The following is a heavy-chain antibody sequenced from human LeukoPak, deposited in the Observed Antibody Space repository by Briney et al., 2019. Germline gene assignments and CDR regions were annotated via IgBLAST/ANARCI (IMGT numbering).Heavy chain of an antibody. J-gene: IGHJ4*02. D-gene: IGHD6-13*01. Sequence: ASVKASCKASGYTFTTYDINWVRQATGQGLEWMGWINPNSGGTNYAQKFQGRVTMTRDTSISTAYMELSRLRSDDTAVYYCARGIAEEGGFDYWGQGTLVTVSS. CDR3: ARGIAEEGGFDY. CDR2: INPNSGGT. CDR1: GYTFTTYD. V-gene: IGHV1-2*02.